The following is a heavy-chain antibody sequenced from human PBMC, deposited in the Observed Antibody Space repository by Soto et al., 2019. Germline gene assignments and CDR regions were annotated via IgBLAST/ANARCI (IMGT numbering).Heavy chain of an antibody. CDR2: IYYSGST. CDR1: GGSISSGGYY. CDR3: ARVVVAAYRRRYYFDY. V-gene: IGHV4-31*03. J-gene: IGHJ4*02. Sequence: QVQLQESGPGLVKPSQTLSLTCTVSGGSISSGGYYWSWIRQHPGKGLEWIGYIYYSGSTYYNPSLKSRVTISVDTSKNQFSLKLSSVTAADTAVYYCARVVVAAYRRRYYFDYWGQGTLVTVSS. D-gene: IGHD2-15*01.